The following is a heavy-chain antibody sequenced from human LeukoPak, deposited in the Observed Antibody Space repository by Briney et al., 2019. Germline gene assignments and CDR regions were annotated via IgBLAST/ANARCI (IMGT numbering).Heavy chain of an antibody. CDR1: GFTFSGYA. J-gene: IGHJ4*02. V-gene: IGHV3-23*01. D-gene: IGHD3-22*01. CDR2: ISGSGGST. Sequence: GGSLRPSCAASGFTFSGYAMSWVRQAPGKGLEWVSAISGSGGSTYYADSVKGRFTISRDNSKNTLYLQMNSLRAEDTAVYYCAGYDSSGYYYNWGQGTLVTVSS. CDR3: AGYDSSGYYYN.